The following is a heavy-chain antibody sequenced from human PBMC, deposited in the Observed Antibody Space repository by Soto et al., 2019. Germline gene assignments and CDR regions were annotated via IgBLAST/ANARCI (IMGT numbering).Heavy chain of an antibody. V-gene: IGHV5-51*01. CDR3: ASSVLVTSTMNYFDP. J-gene: IGHJ4*02. CDR1: GYSFSNLW. CDR2: ISPDDSDT. Sequence: GESLKISCQGSGYSFSNLWIAWVRQLPGEGLEWVGIISPDDSDTRYSPSFLGQVTISADKSIKTTYLQWTSLKASDAAIYSSASSVLVTSTMNYFDPWGQGTLVTVSS. D-gene: IGHD2-8*02.